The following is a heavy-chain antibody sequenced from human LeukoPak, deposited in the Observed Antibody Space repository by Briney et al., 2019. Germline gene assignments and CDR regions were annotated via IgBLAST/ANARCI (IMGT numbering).Heavy chain of an antibody. CDR3: ARDGPAQMLDFDY. CDR2: LHPNNGAT. J-gene: IGHJ4*02. D-gene: IGHD3-16*01. Sequence: ASVKVSCKASGYTFTGSGWYLYWLRQAPGQGLECVGWLHPNNGATGYAQKFQGRVAMTTDTSISTAYMELSRLRPDDTAMYYCARDGPAQMLDFDYWGQGTLVTVSS. CDR1: GYTFTGSGWY. V-gene: IGHV1-2*02.